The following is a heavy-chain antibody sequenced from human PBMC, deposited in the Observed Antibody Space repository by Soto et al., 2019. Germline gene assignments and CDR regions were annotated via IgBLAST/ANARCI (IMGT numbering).Heavy chain of an antibody. J-gene: IGHJ4*02. V-gene: IGHV4-34*01. CDR2: INHSGST. Sequence: SETLSLTCAVYGGSFSGYYWSWIRQPPGKGLEWIGEINHSGSTNYNPSLKSRVTISVDTSKNQFSLKLSSVTAADTAVYYCARGRGTFSSDYWGKGTLVTVSS. D-gene: IGHD3-16*01. CDR1: GGSFSGYY. CDR3: ARGRGTFSSDY.